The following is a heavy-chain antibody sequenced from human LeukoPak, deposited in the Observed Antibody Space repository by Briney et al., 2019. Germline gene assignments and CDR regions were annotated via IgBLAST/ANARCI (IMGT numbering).Heavy chain of an antibody. CDR1: GFTFSGSA. J-gene: IGHJ4*02. CDR2: IRSKANSYAT. V-gene: IGHV3-73*01. CDR3: TRGPGSTWYSDY. Sequence: AGGSLRLSCAASGFTFSGSAMHWVRPASGKGLEWGGRIRSKANSYATAYAASVKGRFTISRDDSKNTAYLQMNSLKTEDTAVYYCTRGPGSTWYSDYWGQGTLVTVSS. D-gene: IGHD6-13*01.